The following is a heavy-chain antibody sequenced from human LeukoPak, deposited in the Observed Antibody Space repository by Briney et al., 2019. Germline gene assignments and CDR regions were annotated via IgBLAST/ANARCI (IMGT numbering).Heavy chain of an antibody. Sequence: SETLSLTCAVYGGSFNGYYWSWIRQPPGKGLEWIGEINHSGSTNYNPSLKSRVTISVDTSKNQFSLKLSSVTAADTAVYYCARGVVVPAASFDYWGQGTLVTVSS. V-gene: IGHV4-34*01. CDR3: ARGVVVPAASFDY. D-gene: IGHD2-2*01. CDR1: GGSFNGYY. CDR2: INHSGST. J-gene: IGHJ4*02.